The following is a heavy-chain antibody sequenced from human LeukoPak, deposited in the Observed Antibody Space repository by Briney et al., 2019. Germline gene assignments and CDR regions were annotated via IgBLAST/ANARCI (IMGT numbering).Heavy chain of an antibody. V-gene: IGHV1-2*02. Sequence: ASVNVFCKASGYTFTGYYMHWVRQAPGQGLEWMGWINHNSGGTNYAQKFQGSVTMTRDTSISTAYMELSRQISDDTAVYYCGKGAPWNDGPALVDYWGQGTLVTVSS. CDR2: INHNSGGT. J-gene: IGHJ4*02. CDR3: GKGAPWNDGPALVDY. D-gene: IGHD1-1*01. CDR1: GYTFTGYY.